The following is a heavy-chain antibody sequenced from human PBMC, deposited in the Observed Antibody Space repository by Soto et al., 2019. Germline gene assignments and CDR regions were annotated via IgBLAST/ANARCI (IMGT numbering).Heavy chain of an antibody. CDR3: ARGSPVTTDY. J-gene: IGHJ4*02. Sequence: QLQLQESGSGLVKPSQTLSLTCAGSGGSIRSGGYSWSWIRQPPGKGLEWIGYIYHSGSTYYNPSLKSRVTISVDRSKNQFSLKLSSVTAADTAVYYCARGSPVTTDYWGQGTLVTVSS. CDR2: IYHSGST. V-gene: IGHV4-30-2*01. CDR1: GGSIRSGGYS. D-gene: IGHD4-17*01.